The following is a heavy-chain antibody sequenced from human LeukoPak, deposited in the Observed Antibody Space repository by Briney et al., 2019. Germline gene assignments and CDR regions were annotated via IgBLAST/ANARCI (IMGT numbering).Heavy chain of an antibody. CDR1: GGSISSHH. Sequence: SETLSLTCTVSGGSISSHHWSWIRQPAGKGLEWIGRIYTSGSTNYNPSLKSRVTMSVDTSKNQISLKLSSVTATDTAVYYCARRTSAGPHNWFDPWGQGTLVTVSS. CDR2: IYTSGST. J-gene: IGHJ5*02. D-gene: IGHD6-19*01. V-gene: IGHV4-4*07. CDR3: ARRTSAGPHNWFDP.